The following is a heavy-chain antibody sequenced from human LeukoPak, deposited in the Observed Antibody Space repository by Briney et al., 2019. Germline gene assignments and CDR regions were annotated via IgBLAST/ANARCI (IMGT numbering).Heavy chain of an antibody. V-gene: IGHV3-21*01. D-gene: IGHD3-22*01. CDR2: ICSSSSYISSSSSYI. J-gene: IGHJ4*02. CDR3: ARDWGDYYDSNGHYPLDY. CDR1: GFTFSSYN. Sequence: GGSLRLSCAASGFTFSSYNMNWVRQAPGKGLEWVSSICSSSSYISSSSSYIYYADSVKGRFTISRDNAKNSLYLQMNSLRAEDTAVYYCARDWGDYYDSNGHYPLDYWGQGTLVTVSS.